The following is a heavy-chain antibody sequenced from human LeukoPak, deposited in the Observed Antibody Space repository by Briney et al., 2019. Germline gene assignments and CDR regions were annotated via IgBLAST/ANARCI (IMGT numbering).Heavy chain of an antibody. Sequence: GGSLRLSCAGAGFTFSSHGMNWVRQAPGKGLGWVSGIGPSGDKTYYADAVKGRFTISRDNSKNTFYLSMNILRAEDTATYYCARDLGWLQLCFGGQGTLVTVSS. D-gene: IGHD5-24*01. CDR1: GFTFSSHG. J-gene: IGHJ4*02. CDR3: ARDLGWLQLCF. CDR2: IGPSGDKT. V-gene: IGHV3-23*01.